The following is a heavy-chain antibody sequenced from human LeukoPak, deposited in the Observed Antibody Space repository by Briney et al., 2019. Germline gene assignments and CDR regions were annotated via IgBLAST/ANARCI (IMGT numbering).Heavy chain of an antibody. V-gene: IGHV3-7*01. D-gene: IGHD3-3*01. CDR2: IKQDGSEK. CDR3: ARPVYDFWSGYYFLDY. J-gene: IGHJ4*02. CDR1: GFTFSSYW. Sequence: GGPLRLSCAASGFTFSSYWMSWVRQAPGKGLEWVANIKQDGSEKYYVDSVKGRFTISRDNAKNSPYLQMNSLRAEDTAVYYCARPVYDFWSGYYFLDYWGQGTLVTVSS.